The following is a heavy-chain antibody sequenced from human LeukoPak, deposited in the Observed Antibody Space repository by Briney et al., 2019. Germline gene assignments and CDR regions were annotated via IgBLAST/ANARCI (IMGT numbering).Heavy chain of an antibody. CDR3: AREGPPYSGSYPLDY. CDR2: IYTSGST. Sequence: SQTLSLTCTVSGGSTSSGSYYWSWIRQPAGKGLEWIGRIYTSGSTNYNPSLKSRVTISVDTSKNQFSLKLSSVTAADTAVYYCAREGPPYSGSYPLDYWGQGTLVTVSS. J-gene: IGHJ4*02. CDR1: GGSTSSGSYY. V-gene: IGHV4-61*02. D-gene: IGHD1-26*01.